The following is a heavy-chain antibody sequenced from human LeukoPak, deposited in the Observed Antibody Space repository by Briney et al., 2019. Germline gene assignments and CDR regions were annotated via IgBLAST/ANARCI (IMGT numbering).Heavy chain of an antibody. CDR2: IKQDGSEK. D-gene: IGHD6-19*01. Sequence: GGSLRLSCAASGFTFSSYWMSWVRQAPGKGLEWVANIKQDGSEKYYVDSVKGRFTISRDNAKNSLYLQMNSLRAEDTAVYYCAKYPRYSSAWDELEFWGQGTLVAVSS. V-gene: IGHV3-7*03. J-gene: IGHJ4*02. CDR3: AKYPRYSSAWDELEF. CDR1: GFTFSSYW.